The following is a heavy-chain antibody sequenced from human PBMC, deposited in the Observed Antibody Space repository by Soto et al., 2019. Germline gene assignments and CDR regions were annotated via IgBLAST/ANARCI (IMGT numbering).Heavy chain of an antibody. Sequence: QVQLQESGPGLVKPSQTLSLTCTVSGGSISSGGYYWSWIRQHPGKGLEWIGYIYYSGSTYYNPSLKSRVNISIDTSKHQFSLKLSSVTAADTAVYYCAREPYSNYRDYYYYGMDVWGQGTTVTVSS. CDR1: GGSISSGGYY. V-gene: IGHV4-31*03. D-gene: IGHD4-4*01. CDR3: AREPYSNYRDYYYYGMDV. J-gene: IGHJ6*02. CDR2: IYYSGST.